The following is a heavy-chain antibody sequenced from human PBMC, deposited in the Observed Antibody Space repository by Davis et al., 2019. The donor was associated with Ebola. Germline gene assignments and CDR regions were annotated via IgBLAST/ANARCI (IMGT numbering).Heavy chain of an antibody. Sequence: GESLKISCTDSVITFSSYAMTWVRQAPGKGLQWVANINQDGSEKNYVDSVKGRFTISRDNARNSLYLQMNSLRAEDTAVYYCAKDLQRGGYYGRFDYWGQGTLVTVSS. J-gene: IGHJ4*02. D-gene: IGHD1-26*01. V-gene: IGHV3-7*01. CDR1: VITFSSYA. CDR2: INQDGSEK. CDR3: AKDLQRGGYYGRFDY.